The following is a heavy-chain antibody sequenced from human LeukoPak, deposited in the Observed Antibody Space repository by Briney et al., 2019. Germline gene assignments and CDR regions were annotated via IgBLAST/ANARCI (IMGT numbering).Heavy chain of an antibody. CDR3: ARQTGSGLFILP. V-gene: IGHV4-59*08. J-gene: IGHJ4*02. CDR1: GGSISSYY. Sequence: PSETLSLTCTVSGGSISSYYWSWIRQPPGKGLEWIGYIYYSGITNYNPSLKSRVTMSVDTSKNQFSLRLTSVTAADTAVYYCARQTGSGLFILPGGQGTLVTVSS. D-gene: IGHD3/OR15-3a*01. CDR2: IYYSGIT.